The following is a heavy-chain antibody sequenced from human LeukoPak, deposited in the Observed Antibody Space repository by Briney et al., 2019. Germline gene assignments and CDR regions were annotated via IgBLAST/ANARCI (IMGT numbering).Heavy chain of an antibody. D-gene: IGHD2-15*01. Sequence: GGSLRLSCAASGFTVSDNCMSWVRQAPGKGLEWVSLIYSGGKIYYAESVKGRFSISRDNSKNTLYLQMSSLRVEDTALYFCARGLDCSGGSCFPEDYGMDVWGQGTTVTVSS. CDR3: ARGLDCSGGSCFPEDYGMDV. CDR2: IYSGGKI. CDR1: GFTVSDNC. J-gene: IGHJ6*02. V-gene: IGHV3-66*01.